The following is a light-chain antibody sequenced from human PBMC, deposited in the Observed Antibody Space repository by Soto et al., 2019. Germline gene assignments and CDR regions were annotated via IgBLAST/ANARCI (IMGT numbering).Light chain of an antibody. CDR1: DSDVGGYNY. V-gene: IGLV2-14*01. J-gene: IGLJ1*01. Sequence: QSALTQPASVSGSPGQSITISCTGTDSDVGGYNYVSWYQQHPGKAPKLMIYEVSNRPSGVSTRFSGSKSGNTASLTISGLQAEDEADYYCSSYTTSSTRVFGPGTKLTVL. CDR2: EVS. CDR3: SSYTTSSTRV.